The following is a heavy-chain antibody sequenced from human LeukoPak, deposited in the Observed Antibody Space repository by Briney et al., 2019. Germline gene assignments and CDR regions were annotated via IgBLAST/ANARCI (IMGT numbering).Heavy chain of an antibody. CDR3: ARDRQQQLANYYYYYYMDV. CDR1: GGSTSSYY. CDR2: IYTSGST. D-gene: IGHD6-13*01. V-gene: IGHV4-4*07. J-gene: IGHJ6*03. Sequence: SETLSLTCTVSGGSTSSYYWSWIRQPAGKGLEWIGRIYTSGSTNYNPSLKSRVTMSVDTSKNQFSLKLSSVTAADTAVYYCARDRQQQLANYYYYYYMDVWGKGTTVTVSS.